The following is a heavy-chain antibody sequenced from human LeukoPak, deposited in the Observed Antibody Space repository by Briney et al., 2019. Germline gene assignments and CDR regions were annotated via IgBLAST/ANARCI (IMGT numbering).Heavy chain of an antibody. CDR1: SGSISGSSYS. CDR3: AREGAGLREWYYFDY. CDR2: IYHSGST. J-gene: IGHJ4*02. Sequence: PSETLSLTCTVSSGSISGSSYSWSWIRQPPGKGLEWIGYIYHSGSTYYNPSLKSRVTISVDRSKNQFSLKLSSVTAADTAVYYCAREGAGLREWYYFDYWGQGTLVTVSS. D-gene: IGHD3-3*01. V-gene: IGHV4-30-2*01.